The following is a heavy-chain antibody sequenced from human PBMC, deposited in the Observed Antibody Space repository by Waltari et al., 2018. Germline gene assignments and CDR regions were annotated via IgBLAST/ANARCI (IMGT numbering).Heavy chain of an antibody. J-gene: IGHJ6*03. CDR2: IYHSGST. Sequence: QVQLQESGPGLVKPSETLSLTCTVSGYSISSGYYWGWIRQPPGKGLEWIGSIYHSGSTYYNPSPKRRVTISVDTSKNQFSLKLSSVTAADTAVYYCARVDYDFWSGSLRTDYYMDVWGKGTTVTISS. D-gene: IGHD3-3*01. CDR3: ARVDYDFWSGSLRTDYYMDV. CDR1: GYSISSGYY. V-gene: IGHV4-38-2*02.